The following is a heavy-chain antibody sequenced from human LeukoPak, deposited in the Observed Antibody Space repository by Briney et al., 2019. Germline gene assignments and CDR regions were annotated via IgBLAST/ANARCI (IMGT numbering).Heavy chain of an antibody. D-gene: IGHD1-26*01. V-gene: IGHV3-48*04. CDR1: GFTFSSYS. CDR2: ISSSSSTI. J-gene: IGHJ5*02. Sequence: PGGSLRLSCAASGFTFSSYSMNWVRQAPGKGLEWVSYISSSSSTICYADSVKGRFTISRDNAKNSLYLQMNSLRAEDTAVYYCAREVGAAFVFDPWGQGTVVTVSS. CDR3: AREVGAAFVFDP.